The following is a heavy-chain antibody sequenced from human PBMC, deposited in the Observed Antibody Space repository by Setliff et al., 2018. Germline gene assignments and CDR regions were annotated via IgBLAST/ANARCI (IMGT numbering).Heavy chain of an antibody. J-gene: IGHJ3*02. CDR1: GYTFTSYG. CDR2: INAGNGNT. Sequence: ASVKVSCKASGYTFTSYGFSWVRQAPGQGLEWMGWINAGNGNTKYSQKFQGRVTITRDTSASTAYMELSSLRSEDTAVYYCARSGYDLLTGSINDAFDIWGQGTMVTVSS. V-gene: IGHV1-3*01. CDR3: ARSGYDLLTGSINDAFDI. D-gene: IGHD3-9*01.